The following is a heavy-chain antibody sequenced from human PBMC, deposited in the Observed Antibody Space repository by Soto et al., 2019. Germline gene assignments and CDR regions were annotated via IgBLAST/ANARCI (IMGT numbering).Heavy chain of an antibody. J-gene: IGHJ3*02. CDR2: INDDGSER. V-gene: IGHV3-7*03. CDR3: AKDPNGDYVGGFEM. D-gene: IGHD4-17*01. CDR1: GFMFGVYW. Sequence: GGSLRLSCEASGFMFGVYWMSWVRQAPGKGLEWVANINDDGSERNYVDSVKGRFTISRDNSRNTISLQMNSLRAEDTAVYYCAKDPNGDYVGGFEMCGQGTMVTVSS.